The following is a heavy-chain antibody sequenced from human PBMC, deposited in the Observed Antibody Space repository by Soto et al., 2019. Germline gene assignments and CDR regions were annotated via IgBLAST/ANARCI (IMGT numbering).Heavy chain of an antibody. Sequence: QVQLLEYGGCLVTPGVSLRLSCAASGFPFSDYYMDWIRQSPGKGLDWFSYISSSSTYTNYADSVKGRFAISIDNARNDLYLQLKSLRAEDTDVYAFARHVNEANCSGVDCYGEPIGYCGRGNMVTVS. CDR3: ARHVNEANCSGVDCYGEPIGY. J-gene: IGHJ4*02. CDR2: ISSSSTYT. V-gene: IGHV3-11*03. CDR1: GFPFSDYY. D-gene: IGHD2-15*01.